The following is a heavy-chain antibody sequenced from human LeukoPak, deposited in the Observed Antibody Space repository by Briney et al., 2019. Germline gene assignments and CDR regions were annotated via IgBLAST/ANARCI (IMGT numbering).Heavy chain of an antibody. J-gene: IGHJ4*02. V-gene: IGHV3-11*06. CDR1: GFTFSDYH. D-gene: IGHD5-24*01. CDR3: ASPQYYFDY. Sequence: GGSLRLSCAASGFTFSDYHMTWIRQAPGKGLEWVSYISGSSIYTRYADSVKGRFTISRDNAKNSLYLQMNSLRAEDTAVYYCASPQYYFDYWGQGTLVTVSS. CDR2: ISGSSIYT.